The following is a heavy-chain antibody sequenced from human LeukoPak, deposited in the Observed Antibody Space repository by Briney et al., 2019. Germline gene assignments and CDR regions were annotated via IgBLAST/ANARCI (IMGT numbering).Heavy chain of an antibody. CDR1: GDSISSGDYY. CDR2: ISSSGST. CDR3: AREYYSYMDI. V-gene: IGHV4-61*02. J-gene: IGHJ6*03. Sequence: SETLSLTCTVSGDSISSGDYYWSWIRQPAGKGLEWIGRISSSGSTNYNPSLKSRVTISVDTSKNQFSLKLSSVTAADTAVYFCAREYYSYMDIWGKGTTVTISS.